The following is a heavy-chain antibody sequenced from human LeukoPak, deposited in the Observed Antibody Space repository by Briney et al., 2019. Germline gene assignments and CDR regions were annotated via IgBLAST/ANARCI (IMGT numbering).Heavy chain of an antibody. D-gene: IGHD4-17*01. CDR2: IIPILGIA. Sequence: SVKVSCKASGGTFSSYTISWVRQAPGQGLEWMGRIIPILGIANYAQKFQGRVTMTRDTSTSTVYMELSSLRSEDTAVYYCARDTVTNPRGYFDYWGQGTLVTVSS. CDR1: GGTFSSYT. J-gene: IGHJ4*02. CDR3: ARDTVTNPRGYFDY. V-gene: IGHV1-69*04.